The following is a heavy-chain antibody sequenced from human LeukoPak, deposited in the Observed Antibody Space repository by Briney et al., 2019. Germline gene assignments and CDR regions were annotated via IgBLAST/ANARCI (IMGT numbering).Heavy chain of an antibody. CDR2: FYRGIST. CDR3: ARYYDSSGYTQGAFDI. Sequence: SGGSLRLSCAASGFTVSSNYKSWVRQAPGKGLEWVSSFYRGISTYYADSVKGRFTTSRDHSKNTVYLQMDSLRPEDTAVYYCARYYDSSGYTQGAFDIWGQGTMVTVS. D-gene: IGHD3-22*01. J-gene: IGHJ3*02. CDR1: GFTVSSNY. V-gene: IGHV3-66*02.